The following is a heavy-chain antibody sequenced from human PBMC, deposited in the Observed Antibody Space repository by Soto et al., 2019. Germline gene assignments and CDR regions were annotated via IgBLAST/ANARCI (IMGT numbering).Heavy chain of an antibody. D-gene: IGHD3-3*01. CDR1: GGSISTDGYH. CDR3: ARQGDHDFRSGHGITDFYDMDV. Sequence: SETLSLTCTVSGGSISTDGYHWSWIRQLPVKGLEWLGYISYIGRTHYNPSLQSRVVISVDTSQNQFSLRLSSATAADTAVYYCARQGDHDFRSGHGITDFYDMDVWGQGTKVTVSS. CDR2: ISYIGRT. J-gene: IGHJ6*02. V-gene: IGHV4-31*03.